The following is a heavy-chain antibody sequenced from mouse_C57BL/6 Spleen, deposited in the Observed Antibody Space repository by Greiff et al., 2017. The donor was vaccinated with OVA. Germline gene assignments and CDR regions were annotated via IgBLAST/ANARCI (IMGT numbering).Heavy chain of an antibody. V-gene: IGHV1-72*01. CDR3: ARYGSMRGYDGDYFDY. CDR1: GYTFTSYW. D-gene: IGHD1-1*01. J-gene: IGHJ2*01. Sequence: QVQLQQPGAELVKPGASVKLSCKASGYTFTSYWMHWVKQRPGRGLEWIGRIDPNSGGTKYNEKFKSKATLPVDKPSSTAYMQLSSLTSEDSAVYSCARYGSMRGYDGDYFDYWGQGTTLTVSS. CDR2: IDPNSGGT.